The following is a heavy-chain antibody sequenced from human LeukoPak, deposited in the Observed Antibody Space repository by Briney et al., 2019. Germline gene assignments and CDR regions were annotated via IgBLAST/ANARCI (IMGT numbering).Heavy chain of an antibody. CDR1: GFTFSSYS. CDR3: ARDSLGGSYYVDY. CDR2: ISSSSSYI. J-gene: IGHJ4*02. Sequence: PGGSLRLSCAASGFTFSSYSMNWVRQAPGKGLEWVSSISSSSSYIYYADSVKGRFTISRDNAKNSLYLQMNSLRAEDTAVYYCARDSLGGSYYVDYRGQGTLVTVSS. V-gene: IGHV3-21*01. D-gene: IGHD1-26*01.